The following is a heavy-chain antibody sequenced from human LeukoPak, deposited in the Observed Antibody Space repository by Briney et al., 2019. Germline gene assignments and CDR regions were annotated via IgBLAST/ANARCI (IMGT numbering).Heavy chain of an antibody. CDR3: ARVPVWDCSSTSCYGGTAAGPLDY. J-gene: IGHJ4*02. V-gene: IGHV3-30-3*01. CDR1: GFTFSNYA. CDR2: ISYDGSNK. D-gene: IGHD2-2*01. Sequence: GGSLRLSCAASGFTFSNYAMHWVRQAPGKGLEWVAVISYDGSNKYYADSVKGRFTISRDNSKSTLYLQMNSLRAEDTAVYYCARVPVWDCSSTSCYGGTAAGPLDYWGQGTLVTVSS.